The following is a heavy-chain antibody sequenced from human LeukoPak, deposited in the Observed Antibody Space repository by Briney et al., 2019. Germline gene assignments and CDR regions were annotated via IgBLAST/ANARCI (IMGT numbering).Heavy chain of an antibody. CDR1: GFTFSSYA. D-gene: IGHD3-16*02. V-gene: IGHV3-23*01. Sequence: GGSLRLSCAASGFTFSSYAMSWVRQAPEKGLEWVSAISGSGGSTYYADSVKGRFTISRDNSKNTLYLQMNSLRAEDTAVYYCAKAYRYDYVWGSYLDYWGQGTLVTVSS. CDR3: AKAYRYDYVWGSYLDY. CDR2: ISGSGGST. J-gene: IGHJ4*02.